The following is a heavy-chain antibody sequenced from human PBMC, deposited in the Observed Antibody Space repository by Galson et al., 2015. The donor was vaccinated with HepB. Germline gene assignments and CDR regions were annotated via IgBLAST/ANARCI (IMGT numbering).Heavy chain of an antibody. Sequence: ETLSLTCTVSGGSISSSRYYWGWIRQPPGKGLEWIGSIYYSRSTYYNPSLKSRVTISVDTSKNQFSLRLSSVTAADTAVYYCARRAAYYYGSGSWYYFDYWGQGTLVTVSS. J-gene: IGHJ4*02. CDR2: IYYSRST. CDR3: ARRAAYYYGSGSWYYFDY. D-gene: IGHD3-10*01. V-gene: IGHV4-39*01. CDR1: GGSISSSRYY.